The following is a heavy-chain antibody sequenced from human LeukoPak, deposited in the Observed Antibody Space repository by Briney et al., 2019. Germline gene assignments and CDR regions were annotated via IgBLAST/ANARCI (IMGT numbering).Heavy chain of an antibody. CDR1: GYTLTELS. D-gene: IGHD3-10*01. Sequence: ASVKVSCKVSGYTLTELSMHWVRQAPGKGLEWMGGFRPEDGETIYAQKFQGRVTITRNTSISTAYMELSSLRSEDTAVYYCARARWFGEFPDAFDIWGQGTMVTVSS. J-gene: IGHJ3*02. V-gene: IGHV1-24*01. CDR2: FRPEDGET. CDR3: ARARWFGEFPDAFDI.